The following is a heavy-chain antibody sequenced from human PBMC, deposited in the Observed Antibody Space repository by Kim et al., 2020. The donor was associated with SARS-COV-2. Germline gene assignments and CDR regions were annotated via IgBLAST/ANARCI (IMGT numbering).Heavy chain of an antibody. CDR3: TRDADVGMTTSFDV. Sequence: YAQKFQGRVTMTRDTSISTAYMELSSLRSDDTAVYYCTRDADVGMTTSFDVWGRGTTVTVSS. V-gene: IGHV1-2*02. J-gene: IGHJ6*02. D-gene: IGHD2-2*01.